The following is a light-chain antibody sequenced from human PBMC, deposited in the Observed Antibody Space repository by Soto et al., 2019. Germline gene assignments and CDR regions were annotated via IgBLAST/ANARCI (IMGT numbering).Light chain of an antibody. CDR2: DAS. CDR3: QHRSNWPPFT. CDR1: QSVSSY. Sequence: EIVLTQSPATLSLSPGERATLSCRASQSVSSYLAWYQQKPGQAPRLLIYDASNRATGIPARFSGSGSGTDFPLTISSLEPEDFAVYYCQHRSNWPPFTFGQGTKVEIK. V-gene: IGKV3-11*01. J-gene: IGKJ1*01.